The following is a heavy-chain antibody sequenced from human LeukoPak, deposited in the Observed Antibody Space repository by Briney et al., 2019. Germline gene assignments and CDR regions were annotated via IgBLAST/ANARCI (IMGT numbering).Heavy chain of an antibody. CDR2: INHSGST. J-gene: IGHJ4*02. CDR1: GGSFSGYY. V-gene: IGHV4-34*01. D-gene: IGHD2-21*02. CDR3: ARRTYCGGDCYSFSFDY. Sequence: SETLSLTCAVYGGSFSGYYWSWIRQPPGKGLEWIGEINHSGSTNYNPSLKSRVTISVDTSKNQFSLKLSSVTAADTAVYYCARRTYCGGDCYSFSFDYWGQGTLVTVSS.